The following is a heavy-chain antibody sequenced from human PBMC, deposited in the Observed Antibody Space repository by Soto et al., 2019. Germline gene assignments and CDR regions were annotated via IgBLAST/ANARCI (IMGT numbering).Heavy chain of an antibody. Sequence: QVQLVQSGAEVKKPGSSVKVSCKASGGTFSSYAISWVRQAPGQGLEWVGGIIPIFGTANYAQKFQGRVTITADKSTSTAYMELSSLRSEDTAVYYCASPTREWLPPARDYYYGMDVWGQGTTVTVSS. CDR1: GGTFSSYA. D-gene: IGHD3-3*01. CDR3: ASPTREWLPPARDYYYGMDV. J-gene: IGHJ6*02. CDR2: IIPIFGTA. V-gene: IGHV1-69*06.